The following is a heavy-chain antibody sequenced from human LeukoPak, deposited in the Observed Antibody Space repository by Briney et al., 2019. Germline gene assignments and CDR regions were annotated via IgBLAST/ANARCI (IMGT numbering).Heavy chain of an antibody. J-gene: IGHJ4*02. CDR3: ARLQTTVTFFDY. CDR1: GGSISSYY. D-gene: IGHD4-17*01. Sequence: SETLSLTCTVSGGSISSYYWSWIRQPPGKGLEWIGYINYRGGTDYNPSLKSQVTISVDTSKNQFSLRLNSVTAADTAVYYCARLQTTVTFFDYWGQGTLVTVSS. CDR2: INYRGGT. V-gene: IGHV4-59*08.